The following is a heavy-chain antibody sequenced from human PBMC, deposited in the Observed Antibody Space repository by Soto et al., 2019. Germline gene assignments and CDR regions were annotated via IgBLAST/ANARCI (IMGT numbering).Heavy chain of an antibody. J-gene: IGHJ4*02. V-gene: IGHV3-7*04. Sequence: EVQLVESGGGLVQPGGSLRLSCAASGFTFSSYWMSWVRQAPGKGLEWVANIKQDGSEKYYVDSVKGRFTISRDNAKNSRYLQMNSRRAEDTDVYYCARVRYYGSGSYYLDYWGQGTLVTVSS. D-gene: IGHD3-10*01. CDR2: IKQDGSEK. CDR1: GFTFSSYW. CDR3: ARVRYYGSGSYYLDY.